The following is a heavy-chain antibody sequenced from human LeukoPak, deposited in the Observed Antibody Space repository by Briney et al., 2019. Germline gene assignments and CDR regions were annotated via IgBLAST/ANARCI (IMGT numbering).Heavy chain of an antibody. D-gene: IGHD2-2*02. CDR1: GFTFSGFE. V-gene: IGHV3-48*03. Sequence: LSGGSLRLSCAASGFTFSGFEMNWVRQAPGKGLEWVSYSSSSGSTIYYADSVKGRFTVSRDNAKNSLYLQMNSLRAEDTAVYYCARDPGHCSSTSCYKFFDYWGQGTLVTVSS. J-gene: IGHJ4*02. CDR3: ARDPGHCSSTSCYKFFDY. CDR2: SSSSGSTI.